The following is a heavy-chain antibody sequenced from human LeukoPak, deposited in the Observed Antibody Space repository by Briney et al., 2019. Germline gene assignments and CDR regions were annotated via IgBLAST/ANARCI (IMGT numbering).Heavy chain of an antibody. J-gene: IGHJ4*02. Sequence: SETLSLTCTVSGASISIGFYYWSWIRQHPGKGLERIGYIYYSGSTYYNPSLKSRVTMSVDTSKNQFSLKLSSVTAADTAVYYCARGPYRISFDYWGQGTLVTVSS. CDR1: GASISIGFYY. V-gene: IGHV4-31*03. CDR3: ARGPYRISFDY. CDR2: IYYSGST. D-gene: IGHD4-11*01.